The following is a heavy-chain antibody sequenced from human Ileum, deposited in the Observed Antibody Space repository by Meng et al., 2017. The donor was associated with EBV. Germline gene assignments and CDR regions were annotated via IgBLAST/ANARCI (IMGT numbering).Heavy chain of an antibody. CDR3: ARGREYTGQLDL. CDR2: IFHSGHT. CDR1: GGSFHAYY. V-gene: IGHV4-34*02. D-gene: IGHD5-18*01. J-gene: IGHJ5*02. Sequence: QGQLGQRGPGLLKPSETLSLTLYVSGGSFHAYYWTWIRQSPGGGLEWIGEIFHSGHTNYNPSLESRVSMSVATSKKQFSLLLSSVTAADSGLYFCARGREYTGQLDLWGLGTVVTVSS.